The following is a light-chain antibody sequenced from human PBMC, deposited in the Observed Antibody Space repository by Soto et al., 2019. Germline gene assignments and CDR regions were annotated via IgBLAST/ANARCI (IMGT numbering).Light chain of an antibody. CDR2: STS. J-gene: IGKJ1*01. CDR1: QSVSSL. Sequence: VLTQSPATLSVSPGERVTLSCRASQSVSSLLAWYQQKPGQAPRLLIYSTSTRATGIPARFSGSGSGTEFTLTISSLQSEDFAIYFCQHYVNSPLTFGQGTKVDIK. V-gene: IGKV3-15*01. CDR3: QHYVNSPLT.